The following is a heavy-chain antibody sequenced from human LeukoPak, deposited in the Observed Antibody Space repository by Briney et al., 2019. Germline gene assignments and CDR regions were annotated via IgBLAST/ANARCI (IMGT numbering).Heavy chain of an antibody. V-gene: IGHV4-31*03. Sequence: SETLSLTCTVSGGSISSGGYYWSWIRQHPGKGPEWIGYIYYSGSTYYNPSLKSRVTISVDTSKNQFSLKLSSVTAADTAVYYCARVTRPPNFDYWGQGTLVTVSS. CDR1: GGSISSGGYY. CDR2: IYYSGST. J-gene: IGHJ4*02. CDR3: ARVTRPPNFDY.